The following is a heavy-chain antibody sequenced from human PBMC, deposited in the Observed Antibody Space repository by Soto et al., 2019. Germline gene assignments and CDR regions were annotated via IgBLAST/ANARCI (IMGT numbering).Heavy chain of an antibody. CDR2: MSHGGGS. CDR3: ARRFSWSAVAS. D-gene: IGHD2-8*02. CDR1: GVSIDSGYW. J-gene: IGHJ4*02. V-gene: IGHV4-4*02. Sequence: QVQLQESGPGLVKPSGTLSLKPSGTLALTCDVSGVSIDSGYWWGWVRQPPGRDLEWLGDMSHGGGSTYPPPLTRRVPILLAQSKTQFSLRLSSVPAPATATYSCARRFSWSAVASCGQGILVTVSS.